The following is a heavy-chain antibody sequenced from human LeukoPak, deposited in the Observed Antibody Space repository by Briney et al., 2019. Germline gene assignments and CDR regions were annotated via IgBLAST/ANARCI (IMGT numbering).Heavy chain of an antibody. CDR1: GGTFSSYA. J-gene: IGHJ4*02. CDR2: INPDSGYT. D-gene: IGHD3-16*01. Sequence: ASVKVSCKASGGTFSSYAISWVRQAPGQGLEWMGWINPDSGYTNYAPKFQGRVIMTRDTSISTAYMEVRRLRYDDTAMYYCAPTSEAYTSNWSVWGQGTLVTVSP. V-gene: IGHV1-2*02. CDR3: APTSEAYTSNWSV.